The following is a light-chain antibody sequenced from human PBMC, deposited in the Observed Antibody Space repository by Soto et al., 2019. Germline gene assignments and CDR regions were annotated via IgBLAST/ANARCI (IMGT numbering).Light chain of an antibody. Sequence: QSVLTQPASVSGAPGQSIAISCTGTSSDVGGYNYVSWYQHHPGKAPKLMVYDVSNRPSGVSNRFSGSKSGNPASLTISGLQAEDEADYYCSSYTSSSTYVFGTGTKVTVL. CDR2: DVS. CDR1: SSDVGGYNY. V-gene: IGLV2-14*03. J-gene: IGLJ1*01. CDR3: SSYTSSSTYV.